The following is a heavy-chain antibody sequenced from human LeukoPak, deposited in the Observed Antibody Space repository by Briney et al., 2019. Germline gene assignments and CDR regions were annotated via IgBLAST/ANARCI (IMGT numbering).Heavy chain of an antibody. CDR3: ARGRSSLDL. CDR2: IFYTGSY. Sequence: SEPLSLPCPFPAGWSTIPNGSWFRQSQGKGLEWIAYIFYTGSYNYNPSLKSRVYISVGTSENQFSLNLTSVTAADTAVYYCARGRSSLDLWGQGTLVTVSS. D-gene: IGHD6-19*01. V-gene: IGHV4-59*02. CDR1: AGWSTIPN. J-gene: IGHJ5*02.